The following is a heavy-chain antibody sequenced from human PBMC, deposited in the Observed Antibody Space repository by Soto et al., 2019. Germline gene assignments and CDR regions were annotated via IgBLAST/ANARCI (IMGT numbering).Heavy chain of an antibody. CDR2: INPNAGTT. CDR3: ASPDYDSGAPLFYYAMDV. V-gene: IGHV1-46*02. D-gene: IGHD3-16*01. CDR1: GNTLNNYY. J-gene: IGHJ6*02. Sequence: QVQVVQSGAEVKKPGTSVRVACRVSGNTLNNYYVHWVRQAPGQGLEWMGLINPNAGTTTYAQKFRGRVPMTPHTSTNTFYMELSSLRPDDTAVYYCASPDYDSGAPLFYYAMDVWGQGTTVTVSS.